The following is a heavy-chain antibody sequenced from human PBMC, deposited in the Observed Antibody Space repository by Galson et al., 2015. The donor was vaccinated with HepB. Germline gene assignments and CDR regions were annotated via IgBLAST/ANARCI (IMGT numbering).Heavy chain of an antibody. J-gene: IGHJ4*02. CDR3: ATFYFDGSAYFH. D-gene: IGHD3-22*01. CDR1: EGTFSIYA. CDR2: IIPIFGTT. Sequence: SVKVSCKASEGTFSIYAITWVRQAPGQGLEWMGEIIPIFGTTKYSQKFQGRVTITADESTTTSYMELSSLRSKDTAVYYCATFYFDGSAYFHWGQGTLVTLSS. V-gene: IGHV1-69*13.